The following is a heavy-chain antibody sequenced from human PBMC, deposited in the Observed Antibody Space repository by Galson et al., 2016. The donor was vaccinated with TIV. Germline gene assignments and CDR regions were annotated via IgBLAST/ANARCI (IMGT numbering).Heavy chain of an antibody. V-gene: IGHV1-24*01. D-gene: IGHD3-22*01. Sequence: SVKVSCKVSGDSLSDLSMHWVRQAPGKGLEWMGGFDPEQHKKIYAQKLQDRVTLTADTSIDTAYMELGSLRFEDTAVYFCATVAWFPGLSLDNWGQGTLVTVSS. CDR2: FDPEQHKK. J-gene: IGHJ4*02. CDR3: ATVAWFPGLSLDN. CDR1: GDSLSDLS.